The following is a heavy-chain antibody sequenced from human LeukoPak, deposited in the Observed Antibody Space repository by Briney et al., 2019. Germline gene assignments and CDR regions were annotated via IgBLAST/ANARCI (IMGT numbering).Heavy chain of an antibody. CDR2: IWYDGSNK. J-gene: IGHJ4*02. Sequence: GRSLRLSCAASGFTFSSYGMHWVRQAPGKGLEWVAVIWYDGSNKYYADSVKGRFTISRDNSKNTLYLQMNSLRAEDTAVYYCARSKSYDSSGYYFDYWGQGTLVTVSS. CDR1: GFTFSSYG. CDR3: ARSKSYDSSGYYFDY. V-gene: IGHV3-33*01. D-gene: IGHD3-22*01.